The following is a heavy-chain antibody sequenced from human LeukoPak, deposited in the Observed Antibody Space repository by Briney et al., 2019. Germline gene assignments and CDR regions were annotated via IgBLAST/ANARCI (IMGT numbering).Heavy chain of an antibody. J-gene: IGHJ4*02. CDR2: ISGSGGST. D-gene: IGHD5-12*01. CDR3: AKDLGYSGYELFDY. V-gene: IGHV3-23*01. CDR1: GSAFSTYS. Sequence: GGSLRLSCVASGSAFSTYSMNWVRQAPGKGLEWVSAISGSGGSTYYADSVKGRFTISRDNSKNTLYLQMNSLRAEDTAVYYCAKDLGYSGYELFDYWGQGTLVTVSS.